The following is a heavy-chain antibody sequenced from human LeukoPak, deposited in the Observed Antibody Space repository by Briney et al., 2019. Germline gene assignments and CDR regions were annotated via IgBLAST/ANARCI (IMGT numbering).Heavy chain of an antibody. D-gene: IGHD3-22*01. CDR1: GYTFTSYG. CDR2: ISAYNGNT. CDR3: ARAQYYYDSSGH. V-gene: IGHV1-18*01. J-gene: IGHJ4*02. Sequence: ASVKVSCKASGYTFTSYGISWVRQAPGQGVEWMGWISAYNGNTNYAQKLQGRVTMTTDTSTSTAYMELRSLRSDDTAVYYCARAQYYYDSSGHWGQGTLVTVSS.